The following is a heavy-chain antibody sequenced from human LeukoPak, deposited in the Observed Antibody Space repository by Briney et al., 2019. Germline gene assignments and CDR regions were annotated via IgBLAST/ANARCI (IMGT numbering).Heavy chain of an antibody. CDR1: GFTFSSYS. CDR2: ISSSSSTI. CDR3: ASFSIAAPQDFFDY. Sequence: GGSLRLSCAASGFTFSSYSMNWARQAPGKGLEWVSYISSSSSTIYYADSVKGRFTISRDNAKNSLYLQMNSLRDEDTAVYYCASFSIAAPQDFFDYWGQGTLVTVSS. J-gene: IGHJ4*02. V-gene: IGHV3-48*02. D-gene: IGHD6-6*01.